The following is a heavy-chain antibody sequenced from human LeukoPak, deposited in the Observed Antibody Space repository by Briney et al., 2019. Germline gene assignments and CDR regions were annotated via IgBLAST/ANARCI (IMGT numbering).Heavy chain of an antibody. CDR2: TYYRSKWYN. J-gene: IGHJ4*02. D-gene: IGHD3-22*01. CDR3: ARDYYDGRGYWIDC. Sequence: SQTLSLTCAISGDSVSNNGIAWNWIRQSQSRDLEWLGRTYYRSKWYNDSAVSVKSRITINPDTSKNQFSLQLNSVTPEDTAVYYCARDYYDGRGYWIDCWGQGTLVTVSS. V-gene: IGHV6-1*01. CDR1: GDSVSNNGIA.